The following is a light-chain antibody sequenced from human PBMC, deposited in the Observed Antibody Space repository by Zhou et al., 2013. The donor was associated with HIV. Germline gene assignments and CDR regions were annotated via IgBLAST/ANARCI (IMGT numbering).Light chain of an antibody. Sequence: VMAQSPATLSVSPGERVTLSCRASQDITSSLAWYQQRPGQAPRLLIYGTSTRATGVPARFSGSGSGTDFTLTISRLEPEDFAVYFCQQYGSSPFTFGQGTKLEIK. CDR1: QDITSS. CDR2: GTS. V-gene: IGKV3-20*01. J-gene: IGKJ2*01. CDR3: QQYGSSPFT.